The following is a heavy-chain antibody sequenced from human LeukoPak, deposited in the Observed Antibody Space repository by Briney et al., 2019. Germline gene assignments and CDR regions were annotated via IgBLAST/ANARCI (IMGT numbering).Heavy chain of an antibody. D-gene: IGHD3-22*01. CDR3: ARVLDSSGYYDAFDI. J-gene: IGHJ3*02. CDR2: IIPIFGTA. Sequence: SVKVSCKASGGTFSSYAISWVRQAPGQGLEWMGGIIPIFGTANYAQKFQGRVTITTDESTSTAYMELSSLRSKDTAVYYCARVLDSSGYYDAFDIWGQGTMVTVSS. V-gene: IGHV1-69*05. CDR1: GGTFSSYA.